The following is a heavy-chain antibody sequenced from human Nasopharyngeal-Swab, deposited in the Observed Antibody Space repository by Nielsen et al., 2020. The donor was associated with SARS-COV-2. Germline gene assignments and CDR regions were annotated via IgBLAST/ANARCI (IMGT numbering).Heavy chain of an antibody. CDR3: AREDTDYYDSSGYFDY. CDR1: GFTFSDYY. V-gene: IGHV3-11*01. D-gene: IGHD3-22*01. Sequence: LKISCAASGFTFSDYYMSWIRQAPGKGLEWVSYISSSGSTIYYADSVKGRFTISRDNAKNSLYLQMNSLRAEDTAVYYCAREDTDYYDSSGYFDYWGQGTLVTISS. J-gene: IGHJ4*02. CDR2: ISSSGSTI.